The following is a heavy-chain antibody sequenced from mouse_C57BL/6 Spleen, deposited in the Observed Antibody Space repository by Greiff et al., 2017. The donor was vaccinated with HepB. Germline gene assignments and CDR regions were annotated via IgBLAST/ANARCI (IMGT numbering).Heavy chain of an antibody. V-gene: IGHV1-18*01. CDR1: GYTFTDYN. J-gene: IGHJ3*01. CDR3: ARSSYYDYDVVFAY. D-gene: IGHD2-4*01. CDR2: INPNNGGT. Sequence: EVQLQQSGPELVKPGASVKIPCKASGYTFTDYNMDWVKQSHGKSLEWIGVINPNNGGTIYNQKFKGKATLTVDKSSSTAYMELRSLTSEDTAVYYCARSSYYDYDVVFAYWGQGTLVTVSA.